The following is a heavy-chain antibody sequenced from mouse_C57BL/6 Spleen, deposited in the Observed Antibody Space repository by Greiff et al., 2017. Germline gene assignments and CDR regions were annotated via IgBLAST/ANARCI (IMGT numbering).Heavy chain of an antibody. CDR1: GYAFSSSW. V-gene: IGHV1-82*01. CDR2: IYPGDGDT. CDR3: AKFLRGYVDV. Sequence: QVQLQQSGPELVKPGASVKISCKASGYAFSSSWMNWVKQRPGKGLEWIGRIYPGDGDTNYNGKFKGKATLTADKSSSTAYMQLSSLTSEDSAVYFCAKFLRGYVDVWGTGTTVTVSS. J-gene: IGHJ1*03.